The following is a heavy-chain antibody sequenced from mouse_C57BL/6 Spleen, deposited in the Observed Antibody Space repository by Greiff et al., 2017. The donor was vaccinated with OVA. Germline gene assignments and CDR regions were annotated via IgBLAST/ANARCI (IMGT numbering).Heavy chain of an antibody. CDR3: ASNHGCSDY. Sequence: EVQLVESGGGLVKPGGSLKLSCAASGFTFSSYAMSWVRQTPEKRLEWVATISDGGSYTYYPDNVKGRFAISRDNAKNNLYLQMSHLKSEDTAMYFCASNHGCSDYWGQGTTLSLSS. J-gene: IGHJ2*01. CDR2: ISDGGSYT. CDR1: GFTFSSYA. V-gene: IGHV5-4*01.